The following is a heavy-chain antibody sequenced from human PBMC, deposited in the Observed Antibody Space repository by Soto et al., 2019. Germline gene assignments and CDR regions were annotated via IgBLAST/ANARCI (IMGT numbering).Heavy chain of an antibody. CDR3: AKDRYSYGRTPYYYGMDV. J-gene: IGHJ6*02. V-gene: IGHV3-30*18. D-gene: IGHD5-18*01. Sequence: GGSLRLSCAASGFTFSSYGMHWVRQAPGKGLEWVAVISYDGSNKYYADSVKGRFTISRDNSKNTLYLQMNSLRAEDTAVYYCAKDRYSYGRTPYYYGMDVWGQGTTVTVSS. CDR1: GFTFSSYG. CDR2: ISYDGSNK.